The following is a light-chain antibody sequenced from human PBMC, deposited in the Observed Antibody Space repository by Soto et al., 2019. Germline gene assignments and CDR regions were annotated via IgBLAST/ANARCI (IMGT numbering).Light chain of an antibody. CDR2: DSD. J-gene: IGLJ2*01. V-gene: IGLV1-51*01. Sequence: QSVLTQPPSVSAAPGQKVTISCSGSSANIGSNFVSWYQQLPGTAPKLVIYDSDGRPSEIPDRFSGSKSGTSATLDITGLQTGDEADYYCGAWDGSLSVVLFGGGTQLTVL. CDR1: SANIGSNF. CDR3: GAWDGSLSVVL.